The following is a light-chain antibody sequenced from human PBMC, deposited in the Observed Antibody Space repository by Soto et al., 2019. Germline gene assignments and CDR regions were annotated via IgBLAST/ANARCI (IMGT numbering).Light chain of an antibody. Sequence: QSALTQPASVSRSPGQSIAISCTGTNSDVGGYNYVSWHQHHPGKAPKLMIYEVSNRPSGVSNRFSGSKSGNTASLTISGLQAEDEADYYCSSYTTSTTWVFGGGTKLTVL. J-gene: IGLJ3*02. CDR3: SSYTTSTTWV. CDR1: NSDVGGYNY. V-gene: IGLV2-14*01. CDR2: EVS.